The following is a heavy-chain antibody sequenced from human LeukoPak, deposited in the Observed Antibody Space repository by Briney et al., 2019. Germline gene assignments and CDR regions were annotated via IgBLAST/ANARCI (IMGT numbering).Heavy chain of an antibody. J-gene: IGHJ4*02. V-gene: IGHV3-23*01. D-gene: IGHD3-10*01. CDR3: AKADYYGSGSPYYFDY. CDR2: ISGSGGST. Sequence: GGSLRLSCAVSGFTFSSYGMSWVRQAPGKGLEWVSAISGSGGSTYYADSVKGRFTISRDNSKNTLYLQMNSLRAEDTAVYYCAKADYYGSGSPYYFDYWGQGTLVTVSS. CDR1: GFTFSSYG.